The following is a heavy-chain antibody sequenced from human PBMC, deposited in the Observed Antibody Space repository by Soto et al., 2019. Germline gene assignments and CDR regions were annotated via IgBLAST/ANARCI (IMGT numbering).Heavy chain of an antibody. CDR2: MNPNTGDT. V-gene: IGHV1-8*01. CDR3: ARGLVGRVYYYYYYADV. J-gene: IGHJ6*03. CDR1: GYTFTNYE. D-gene: IGHD1-26*01. Sequence: QVQLVQSGAEVKKPGASVKLSCKASGYTFTNYEIHWVRQATGQGLEWMGWMNPNTGDTGYVERFQGRVTMTRETSTATAFMELGSLGSEDTAIYYCARGLVGRVYYYYYYADVWGNGTAVTVSS.